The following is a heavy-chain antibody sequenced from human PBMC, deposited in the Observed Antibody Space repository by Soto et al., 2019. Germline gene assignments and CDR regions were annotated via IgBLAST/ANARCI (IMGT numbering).Heavy chain of an antibody. CDR1: GFTFDHFA. D-gene: IGHD3-10*01. V-gene: IGHV3-49*04. Sequence: VQLVESGGGLAQPGRSLRLSCTASGFTFDHFAVTWVRQAPGRGLEWVGFITRKRYGGTTAYAASVKGTFDSSRDDSRSIDYLQMTSLKTEDTAVYYCTRAPPNTYGSETYPFDYWGQGALVTVSS. CDR2: ITRKRYGGTT. J-gene: IGHJ4*02. CDR3: TRAPPNTYGSETYPFDY.